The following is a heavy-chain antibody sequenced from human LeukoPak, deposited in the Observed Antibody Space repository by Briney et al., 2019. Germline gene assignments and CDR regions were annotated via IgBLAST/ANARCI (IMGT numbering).Heavy chain of an antibody. CDR3: ARGVAAAGTGSNFDY. V-gene: IGHV1-18*01. CDR1: GYTFTSYA. Sequence: GASVKVSCKSSGYTFTSYAISWVRQAPGHGLEWMGWISAYNGNTNYAQKFQGRVTMTTDTSTSTAYMDLRSLRSDDTAVYYCARGVAAAGTGSNFDYWGQGTLVTVSS. D-gene: IGHD6-13*01. CDR2: ISAYNGNT. J-gene: IGHJ4*02.